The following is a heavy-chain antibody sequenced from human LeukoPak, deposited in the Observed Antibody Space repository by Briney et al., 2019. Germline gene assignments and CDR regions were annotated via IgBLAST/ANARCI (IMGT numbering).Heavy chain of an antibody. D-gene: IGHD3-22*01. Sequence: SVKVSCKASGGTFSSYAISWVRQAPGQGLEWMGGIIPIFCTANYAQKFQGRVTITADESTRTAYMELSSLRSEDTAVYYCARGYYYDSSGFYFDYWGQGTLVTVSS. CDR3: ARGYYYDSSGFYFDY. CDR1: GGTFSSYA. V-gene: IGHV1-69*01. CDR2: IIPIFCTA. J-gene: IGHJ4*02.